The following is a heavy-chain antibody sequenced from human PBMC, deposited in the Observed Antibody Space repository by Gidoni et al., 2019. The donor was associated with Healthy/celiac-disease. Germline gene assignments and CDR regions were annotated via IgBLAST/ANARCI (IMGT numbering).Heavy chain of an antibody. J-gene: IGHJ5*02. Sequence: QVQLQQWGAGLLKPSETLSLTCAVYGGSFSGYYWSWIRQPPGKGLEWIGEINHSGSTNYNPSLKSRVTISVDTSKNQFSLKLSSVTAADTAVYYCARVRVVVAATGPIRGVVRWFDPWGQGTLVTVSS. CDR1: GGSFSGYY. CDR3: ARVRVVVAATGPIRGVVRWFDP. V-gene: IGHV4-34*01. CDR2: INHSGST. D-gene: IGHD2-15*01.